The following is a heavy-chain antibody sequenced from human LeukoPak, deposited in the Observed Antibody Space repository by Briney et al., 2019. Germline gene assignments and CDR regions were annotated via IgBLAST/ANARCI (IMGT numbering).Heavy chain of an antibody. CDR1: GGSFSGYY. CDR3: ARGRTMVRGVGGSDY. D-gene: IGHD3-10*01. Sequence: SETLSLTCAVYGGSFSGYYWSWIRQPPGKGLEWIGEISHSGSTNYNPSLKSRVTISVDTSKNQFSLKLSSVTAADTAVYYCARGRTMVRGVGGSDYWGQGTLVTVSS. J-gene: IGHJ4*02. CDR2: ISHSGST. V-gene: IGHV4-34*01.